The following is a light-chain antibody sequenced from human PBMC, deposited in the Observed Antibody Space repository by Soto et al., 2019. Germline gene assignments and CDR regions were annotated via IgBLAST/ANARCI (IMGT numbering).Light chain of an antibody. CDR3: QQYNSYSWT. CDR2: DAS. CDR1: QSISSW. Sequence: DIQMTQSPSTLSATERDRVTITCRASQSISSWLAWYQQKPGKAPKLLIYDASSLESGVPSRFSGSGSGTEFTLTISSLQPDDFATYYCQQYNSYSWTFGQGTNVDIK. V-gene: IGKV1-5*01. J-gene: IGKJ1*01.